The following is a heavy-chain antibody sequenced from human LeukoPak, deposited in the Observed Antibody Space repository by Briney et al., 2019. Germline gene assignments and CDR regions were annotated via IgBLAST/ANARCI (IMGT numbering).Heavy chain of an antibody. J-gene: IGHJ4*02. D-gene: IGHD2-15*01. CDR1: GFTFSDYS. Sequence: PGGSLRLSCPASGFTFSDYSMSWVRQAPGKGLEWVSSISSSSDYIYYADSVKGRFAISRDNARNSLYLQMNSLRAEDTAVYYCARVLGSLDYWGQGTLVTVSS. CDR3: ARVLGSLDY. CDR2: ISSSSDYI. V-gene: IGHV3-21*01.